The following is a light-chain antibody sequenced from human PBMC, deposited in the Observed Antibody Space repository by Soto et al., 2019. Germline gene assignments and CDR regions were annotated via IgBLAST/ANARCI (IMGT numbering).Light chain of an antibody. CDR3: QRTYKAPPDT. J-gene: IGKJ2*01. Sequence: DIQLTQSPSSLSASVGDRVTITCRVSQGISSYLNWYRHKPGKLPKLLIYSESNLQSGVPSRFTGSGSGTDLTLTISSLQPEDVAAYFGQRTYKAPPDTSGQGTKLESK. CDR2: SES. CDR1: QGISSY. V-gene: IGKV1-27*01.